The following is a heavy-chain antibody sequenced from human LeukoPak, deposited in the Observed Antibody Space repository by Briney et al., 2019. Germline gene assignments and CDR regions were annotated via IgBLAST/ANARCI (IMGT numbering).Heavy chain of an antibody. CDR3: ARDRTSDY. CDR2: IRSNGGST. D-gene: IGHD6-6*01. CDR1: GFTFSSYA. Sequence: GGSLRLSCAASGFTFSSYAMHWVRQAPGKGLEYVSAIRSNGGSTYYANSVKGRFTISRDNSKNTLYLQMGSLRAEDMAVYYCARDRTSDYWGQGALVTVSS. V-gene: IGHV3-64*01. J-gene: IGHJ4*02.